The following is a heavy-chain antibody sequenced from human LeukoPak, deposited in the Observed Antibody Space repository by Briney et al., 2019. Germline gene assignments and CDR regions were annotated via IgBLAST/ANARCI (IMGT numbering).Heavy chain of an antibody. V-gene: IGHV3-74*01. Sequence: GGSLRLSCAASGFTFSSYAMSWVRQAPGKGLVWVSRISSDGSRVTYADSVKGRFTISRDNAKNTLYLQMNSLRAEDTAVYYCAKDSAFYYIDVWGKGTTVIISS. CDR2: ISSDGSRV. D-gene: IGHD3-10*01. J-gene: IGHJ6*03. CDR1: GFTFSSYA. CDR3: AKDSAFYYIDV.